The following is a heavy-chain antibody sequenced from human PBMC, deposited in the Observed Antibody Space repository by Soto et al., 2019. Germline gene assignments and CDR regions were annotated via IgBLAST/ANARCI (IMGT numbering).Heavy chain of an antibody. Sequence: GGSLRLSCAASGFTFSSYSVNRVRQAPGKGLEWVSSISSSSSYIYSADSVKGRFTISRDNAKNSLYLQMNSLRAEDTAVYYCAREDYSNFDYWGQGTLVTVSS. CDR2: ISSSSSYI. D-gene: IGHD4-4*01. CDR1: GFTFSSYS. CDR3: AREDYSNFDY. V-gene: IGHV3-21*01. J-gene: IGHJ4*02.